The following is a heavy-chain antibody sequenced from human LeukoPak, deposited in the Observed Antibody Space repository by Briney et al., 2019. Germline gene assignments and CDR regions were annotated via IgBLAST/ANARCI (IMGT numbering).Heavy chain of an antibody. CDR1: GFSFDDLG. CDR3: ARAVCPTIKFCDSSYFMDV. D-gene: IGHD6-6*01. V-gene: IGHV3-20*04. CDR2: INWNGAST. J-gene: IGHJ6*03. Sequence: GGSLRLSCAASGFSFDDLGTTWVRQVPGKGLEWVAGINWNGASTGYADSVRGRFTISRDNAKNSLYLQMNSLRAEDTALYYCARAVCPTIKFCDSSYFMDVWGKGTTVNVSS.